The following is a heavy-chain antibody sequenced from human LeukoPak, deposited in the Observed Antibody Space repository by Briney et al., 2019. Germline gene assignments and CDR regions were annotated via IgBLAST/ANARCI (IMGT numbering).Heavy chain of an antibody. J-gene: IGHJ5*02. CDR3: ARDQSLIVVGPFDP. CDR1: GYTFTSYG. CDR2: ISAYNGNT. V-gene: IGHV1-18*01. Sequence: ASVKVSCTASGYTFTSYGISWVRQAPGQGLEWMGWISAYNGNTNYAQKLQGRVTMTTDTSTSTAYMELRSLRSDDTAVYYCARDQSLIVVGPFDPWGQGTLVTVSS. D-gene: IGHD2-15*01.